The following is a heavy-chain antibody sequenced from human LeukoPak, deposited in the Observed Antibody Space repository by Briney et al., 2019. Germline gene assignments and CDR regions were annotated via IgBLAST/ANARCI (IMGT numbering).Heavy chain of an antibody. CDR2: ISSGGDIM. CDR1: GLRFSDYY. D-gene: IGHD3-10*01. V-gene: IGHV3-11*04. J-gene: IGHJ4*02. CDR3: ATHFDLGGYLYYFDY. Sequence: GGSLRLSCAASGLRFSDYYVSWIRQAPGKGLQWVSYISSGGDIMHYADSVKGRFTISRDNAKNSLYLQMNSLRAEDTAVYYCATHFDLGGYLYYFDYWGQGTLVTVSS.